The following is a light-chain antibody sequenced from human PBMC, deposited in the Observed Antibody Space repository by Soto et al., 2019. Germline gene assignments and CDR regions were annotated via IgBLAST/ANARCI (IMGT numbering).Light chain of an antibody. CDR3: SSYTSSDTVII. CDR2: EVS. Sequence: QSALTQPASVSGSPGQSITISCTGTSSDVGGYKYVSWYQQHPGKAPKLMIYEVSNRPSGVSNRFSASKSGNTASLTISGLQAEDEADYYCSSYTSSDTVIIFGGGTKLPS. J-gene: IGLJ2*01. CDR1: SSDVGGYKY. V-gene: IGLV2-14*01.